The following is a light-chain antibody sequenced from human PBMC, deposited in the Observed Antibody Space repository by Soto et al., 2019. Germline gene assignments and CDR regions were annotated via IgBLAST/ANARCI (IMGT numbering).Light chain of an antibody. CDR3: QQYGGSPT. Sequence: EIVLTQSPGTLSLSPGERATLSCRASQSVRSSYLAWYQQKPGQAPRLLIYGASSRATGIPDRFSGSGSRTYITFTISRLEPEYLAVYYCQQYGGSPTFGGGSKVEIK. V-gene: IGKV3-20*01. CDR1: QSVRSSY. CDR2: GAS. J-gene: IGKJ4*01.